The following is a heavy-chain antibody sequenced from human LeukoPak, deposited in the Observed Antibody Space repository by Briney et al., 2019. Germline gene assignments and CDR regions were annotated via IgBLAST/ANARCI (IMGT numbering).Heavy chain of an antibody. V-gene: IGHV1-2*02. CDR1: GYTFTGYY. D-gene: IGHD6-13*01. CDR3: ATVTSSSWGNWFDP. CDR2: INPNSGGT. J-gene: IGHJ5*02. Sequence: AVNVSCKASGYTFTGYYMHWVRQPPGQGLEWMGWINPNSGGTNYAQKLQGRVTMTRDTSISTAYMELSRLRSDDTAVYYCATVTSSSWGNWFDPWGQGTLVTVSP.